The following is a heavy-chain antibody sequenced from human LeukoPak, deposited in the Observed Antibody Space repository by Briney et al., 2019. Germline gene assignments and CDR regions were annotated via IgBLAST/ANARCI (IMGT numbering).Heavy chain of an antibody. CDR3: ARRTGGSGSYFYFDY. V-gene: IGHV4-4*07. D-gene: IGHD3-10*01. CDR2: IYTSGST. J-gene: IGHJ4*02. Sequence: KPSETLSLTCTVSGGSISSYYWSWIRQPAGKGLEWIGRIYTSGSTNYNPSLKSRVAISVDTSKNQFSLKLSSVTAADTAVYYCARRTGGSGSYFYFDYWGQGTLVTVSS. CDR1: GGSISSYY.